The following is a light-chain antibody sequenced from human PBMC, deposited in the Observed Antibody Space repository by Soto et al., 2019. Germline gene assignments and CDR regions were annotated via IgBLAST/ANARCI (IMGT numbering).Light chain of an antibody. V-gene: IGKV3-11*01. CDR3: QQRSNWRVT. J-gene: IGKJ4*01. CDR2: DAS. Sequence: EIVLSQSPATLSLSPGERATLSCRASHSVNIYLAWYQQKPGQAPRLLIYDASNRATGIPARFSGSGSGTDFALAISRLGPEDIAVYYCQQRSNWRVTFGGGTKVEIK. CDR1: HSVNIY.